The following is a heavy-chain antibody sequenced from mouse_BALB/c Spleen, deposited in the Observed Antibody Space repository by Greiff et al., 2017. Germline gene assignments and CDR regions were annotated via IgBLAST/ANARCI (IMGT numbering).Heavy chain of an antibody. CDR3: ARSRITTSWFAY. D-gene: IGHD2-4*01. Sequence: EVQLVESGGGLVKPGGSLKLSCAASGFTFRSYAMSWVHQTPEKRLEWVASISSGGSTYYPDSVKGRFTISRDNARNILYLQMSSLRSEDTAMYYCARSRITTSWFAYWGQGTLVTVSA. V-gene: IGHV5-6-5*01. CDR2: ISSGGST. J-gene: IGHJ3*01. CDR1: GFTFRSYA.